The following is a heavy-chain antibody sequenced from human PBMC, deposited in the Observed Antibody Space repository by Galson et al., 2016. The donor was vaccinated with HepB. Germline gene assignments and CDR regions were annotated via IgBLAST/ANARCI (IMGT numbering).Heavy chain of an antibody. CDR1: GLTFSSCA. J-gene: IGHJ4*02. V-gene: IGHV3-23*01. CDR3: AKGDKVTGWDN. D-gene: IGHD6-19*01. Sequence: SLRLSCAASGLTFSSCAMYWVRQAPGKGLEWVSAVSGSGTNTYRANSVKGRFTVSRDNSKNTLYLQMNSLRAEDTAVYYCAKGDKVTGWDNWGQGTLVAVSS. CDR2: VSGSGTNT.